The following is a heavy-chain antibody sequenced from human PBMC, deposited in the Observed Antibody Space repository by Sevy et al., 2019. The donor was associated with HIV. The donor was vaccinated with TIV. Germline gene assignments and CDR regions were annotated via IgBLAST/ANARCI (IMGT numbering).Heavy chain of an antibody. CDR1: GYIFTNSG. D-gene: IGHD3-10*01. CDR3: ARVPTYHYGSATYFDY. J-gene: IGHJ4*02. V-gene: IGHV1-18*01. Sequence: ASVKVSCKTSGYIFTNSGITWVRQAPGQGLEWMGWIGVYNGNLKYAQKFQGRVTMPTDTSTSTAYMELTSLRSDDTGVYYCARVPTYHYGSATYFDYWGQGTLVTVSS. CDR2: IGVYNGNL.